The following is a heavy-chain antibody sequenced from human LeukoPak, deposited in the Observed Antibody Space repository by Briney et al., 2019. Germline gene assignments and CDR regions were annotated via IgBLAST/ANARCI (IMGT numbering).Heavy chain of an antibody. CDR2: IYYSGST. V-gene: IGHV4-61*01. Sequence: SETLSLTCTVSGGSVGSGSYYWSWIRQPPGTGLEWIGYIYYSGSTNYNPSLKSRVTISVDTSKNQFSLKLSSVTAADTAVYYCARGLQSWFDPWGQGTLVTVSS. CDR3: ARGLQSWFDP. CDR1: GGSVGSGSYY. J-gene: IGHJ5*02.